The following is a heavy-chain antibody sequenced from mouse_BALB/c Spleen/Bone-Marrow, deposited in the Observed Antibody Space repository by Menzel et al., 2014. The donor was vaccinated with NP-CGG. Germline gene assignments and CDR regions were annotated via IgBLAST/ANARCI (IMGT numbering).Heavy chain of an antibody. J-gene: IGHJ2*01. CDR3: ARDYDYDY. CDR2: INSNGGST. Sequence: EVQLVESGGGLVQPGGSLKLSCAASGFTFSSYGMSWVRQTPDKRLGLVATINSNGGSTYYPDSVKGRFTISRDNAKNTLYLQMSSLKSEDTAMYYCARDYDYDYWGQGTTLTVSS. CDR1: GFTFSSYG. V-gene: IGHV5-6-3*01. D-gene: IGHD2-4*01.